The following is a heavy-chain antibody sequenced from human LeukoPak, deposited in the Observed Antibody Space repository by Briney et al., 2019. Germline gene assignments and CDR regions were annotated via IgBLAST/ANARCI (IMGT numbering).Heavy chain of an antibody. Sequence: ASVKVSCKASGYTFTSYGISWVRQAPGQGLEWMGWISAYNGNTNYAQKLQGRVTMTTDTSTSTAYMELRSLRSDDTAVYYCARALPPISIFGVVITNYYYYGMDVWGQGTTVTVSS. CDR1: GYTFTSYG. J-gene: IGHJ6*02. V-gene: IGHV1-18*01. D-gene: IGHD3-3*01. CDR3: ARALPPISIFGVVITNYYYYGMDV. CDR2: ISAYNGNT.